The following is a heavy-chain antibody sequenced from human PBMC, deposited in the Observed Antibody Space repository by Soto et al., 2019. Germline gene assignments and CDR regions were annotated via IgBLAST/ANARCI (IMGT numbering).Heavy chain of an antibody. CDR3: ASAYGDYYYYYYMDV. V-gene: IGHV4-39*01. J-gene: IGHJ6*03. CDR2: IYYSGST. D-gene: IGHD4-17*01. CDR1: GGSISSSSYY. Sequence: QLQLQESGPGLVKPSETLSLTCTVSGGSISSSSYYWGWIRQPPGKGLEWIGSIYYSGSTYYNPSLKSRVIIAVDTSKNQFSVKLSSVTAADTAVYYCASAYGDYYYYYYMDVWCKGTTGTVSS.